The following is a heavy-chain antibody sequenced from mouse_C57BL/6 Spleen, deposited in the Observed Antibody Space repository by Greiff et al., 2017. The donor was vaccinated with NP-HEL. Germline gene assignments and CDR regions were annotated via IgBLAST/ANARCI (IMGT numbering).Heavy chain of an antibody. CDR2: IRNKANGYTT. CDR1: GFTFTDYY. V-gene: IGHV7-3*01. D-gene: IGHD1-1*01. J-gene: IGHJ2*01. CDR3: ARYRYYGRNFDY. Sequence: EVKVVESGGGLVQPGGSLSLSCAASGFTFTDYYMSWVRQPPGKALEWLGFIRNKANGYTTEYSASVKGRFTISRDNSQSILYLQMKALRAEDSATYYCARYRYYGRNFDYWGQGTTLTVSS.